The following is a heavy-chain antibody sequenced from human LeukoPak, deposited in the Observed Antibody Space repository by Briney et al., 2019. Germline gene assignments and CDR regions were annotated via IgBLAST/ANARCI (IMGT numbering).Heavy chain of an antibody. CDR2: ISAAGGST. V-gene: IGHV3-23*01. CDR1: GFTFSSYA. D-gene: IGHD3-10*01. CDR3: TIYYYGSGRRYFDD. J-gene: IGHJ4*02. Sequence: PGGSLRLSCAASGFTFSSYAMSWVRQAPGEGLEWVSTISAAGGSTYYADSVKGRFTISRDNSKNTLYVQMNSLRPEDTAVYYCTIYYYGSGRRYFDDWGQGTLVTVSS.